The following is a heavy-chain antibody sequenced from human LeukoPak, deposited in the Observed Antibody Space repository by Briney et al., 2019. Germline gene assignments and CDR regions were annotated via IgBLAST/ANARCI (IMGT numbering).Heavy chain of an antibody. CDR2: INHSGST. CDR1: GGSFSGYY. CDR3: ASPPLGYCTNGVCPNYYFDY. Sequence: SETPSLTCAVYGGSFSGYYWSWIRQPPGKGLEWIGEINHSGSTNYNPSLKSRVTISVDTSKNQFSLKLSSVTAADTAVYYCASPPLGYCTNGVCPNYYFDYWGQGTLVTVSS. J-gene: IGHJ4*02. V-gene: IGHV4-34*01. D-gene: IGHD2-8*01.